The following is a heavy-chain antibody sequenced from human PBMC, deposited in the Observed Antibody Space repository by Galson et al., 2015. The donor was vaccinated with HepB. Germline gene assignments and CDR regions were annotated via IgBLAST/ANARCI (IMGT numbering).Heavy chain of an antibody. Sequence: SLRLSCAVSGSTFRPFWMSWVRQAPGKGLEWVANIKEDGSETHYVDSVKGRFTIYRDNGKHLMYLRMNSLRVEDTAVYFCARDSGSCYGCAFDMWGQGTVVTVS. V-gene: IGHV3-7*03. J-gene: IGHJ3*02. D-gene: IGHD2-2*01. CDR1: GSTFRPFW. CDR3: ARDSGSCYGCAFDM. CDR2: IKEDGSET.